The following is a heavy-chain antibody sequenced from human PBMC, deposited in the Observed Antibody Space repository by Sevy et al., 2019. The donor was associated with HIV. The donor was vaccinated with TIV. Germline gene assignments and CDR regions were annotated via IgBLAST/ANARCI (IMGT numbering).Heavy chain of an antibody. CDR1: GFTFSSYG. CDR2: IRYDGSNK. V-gene: IGHV3-30*02. J-gene: IGHJ6*02. Sequence: GGSLRISCAASGFTFSSYGMHWVRQAPGKGLEWVAFIRYDGSNKYYADSVKGRFTISRDNSKNTLYLQMNSLRAEDTAVYYCAKDGDIVVVPADDENYYYYYGIDVWGQGTTVTVSS. D-gene: IGHD2-2*01. CDR3: AKDGDIVVVPADDENYYYYYGIDV.